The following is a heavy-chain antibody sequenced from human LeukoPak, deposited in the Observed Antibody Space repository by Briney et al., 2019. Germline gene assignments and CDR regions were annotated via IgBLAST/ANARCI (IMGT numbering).Heavy chain of an antibody. Sequence: ASVKVSCKASGYTFTSYDINWVRQATGQGLEWMGWMNPNSGNTDYAQKFQGRVTITRNTSISTAYMELSSLRSEDTAVYYCAREPSIAAPPAGDYWGQGTLVTVSS. CDR3: AREPSIAAPPAGDY. J-gene: IGHJ4*02. CDR2: MNPNSGNT. D-gene: IGHD6-6*01. CDR1: GYTFTSYD. V-gene: IGHV1-8*03.